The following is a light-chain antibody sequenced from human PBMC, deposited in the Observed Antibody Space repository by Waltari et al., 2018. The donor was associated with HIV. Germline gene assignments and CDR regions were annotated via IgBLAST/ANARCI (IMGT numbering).Light chain of an antibody. Sequence: SSELTQPPSVSVSPGETATITCSGDKLGEKFTCWYQQKPGQSPVLVMYQDSKRPSGIPERFSGSNSGNTASLAIIGLQAEDEADYYCQSFDRLSASPIFGGGTRLTV. CDR1: KLGEKF. CDR3: QSFDRLSASPI. V-gene: IGLV3-1*01. J-gene: IGLJ2*01. CDR2: QDS.